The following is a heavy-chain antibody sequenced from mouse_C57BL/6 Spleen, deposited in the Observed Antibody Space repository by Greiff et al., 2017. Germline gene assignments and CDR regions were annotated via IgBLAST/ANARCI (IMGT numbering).Heavy chain of an antibody. Sequence: EVKLVESGGGLVKPGGSLKLSCAASGFTFSDYGMHWVRQAPEKGLEWVAYISSGSSTIYYADTVKGRFTISRDNAKNTLFLQMTSLRSEDTAMYYCARDYYGSSYPYAMDYWGQGTSVTVSS. J-gene: IGHJ4*01. CDR3: ARDYYGSSYPYAMDY. V-gene: IGHV5-17*01. CDR2: ISSGSSTI. D-gene: IGHD1-1*01. CDR1: GFTFSDYG.